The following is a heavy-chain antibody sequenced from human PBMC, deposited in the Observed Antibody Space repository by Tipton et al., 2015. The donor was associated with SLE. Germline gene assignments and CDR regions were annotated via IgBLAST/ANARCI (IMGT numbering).Heavy chain of an antibody. CDR1: GVSISSSF. D-gene: IGHD1-26*01. Sequence: LRLSCSVSGVSISSSFWTWIRQPPGKGLEWIGYVDDSGRTSYNASLNGRVTMSADPSRSQFSLKLASLTSADTAVYYCARGSGWHLYWGQGILVTVSA. CDR2: VDDSGRT. J-gene: IGHJ4*02. V-gene: IGHV4-59*12. CDR3: ARGSGWHLY.